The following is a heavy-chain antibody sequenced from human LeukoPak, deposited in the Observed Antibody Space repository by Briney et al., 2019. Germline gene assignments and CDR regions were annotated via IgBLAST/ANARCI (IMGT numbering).Heavy chain of an antibody. CDR3: ARHPVLRFLESYPDY. V-gene: IGHV5-51*01. CDR2: IYPGDSDT. J-gene: IGHJ4*02. D-gene: IGHD3-3*01. CDR1: GYSFTSYW. Sequence: GESLKISCKGSGYSFTSYWIGWVRQMPAKGLEWMGIIYPGDSDTRYSPSFQGQVTISADKSISTAYLQWSSLKASDTAMYYCARHPVLRFLESYPDYWGQGTLVTVSS.